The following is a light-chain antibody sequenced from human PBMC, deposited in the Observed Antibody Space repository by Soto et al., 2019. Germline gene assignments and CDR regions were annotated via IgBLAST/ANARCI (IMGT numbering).Light chain of an antibody. CDR2: LNSDGSH. J-gene: IGLJ2*01. CDR1: SGHSIYA. Sequence: QSVLTQSPSASASLGASVKLTCTLSSGHSIYAIAWHQQQPEKGPRYLMKLNSDGSHSKGDGIPDRFSGSSSGAERYLTISSLQSEDEADYYCQTWGSGPVLFGGGTKVTVL. CDR3: QTWGSGPVL. V-gene: IGLV4-69*01.